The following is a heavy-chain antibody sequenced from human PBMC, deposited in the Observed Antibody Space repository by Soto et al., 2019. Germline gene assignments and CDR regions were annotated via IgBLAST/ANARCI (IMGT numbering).Heavy chain of an antibody. CDR1: GYACTVYY. Sequence: ASVKVSCKSSGYACTVYYIHWVRQAPGQGLEWMGWINPNSGDTNYAQKFQGRVTMTRDTSFSTAYMELSSLRSDDTAVYYCATRYSYVHFWGQGTLVTVSS. D-gene: IGHD5-18*01. CDR2: INPNSGDT. J-gene: IGHJ4*02. V-gene: IGHV1-2*02. CDR3: ATRYSYVHF.